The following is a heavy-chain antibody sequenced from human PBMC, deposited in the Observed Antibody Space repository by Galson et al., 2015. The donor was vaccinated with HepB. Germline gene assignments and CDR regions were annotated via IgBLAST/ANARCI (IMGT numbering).Heavy chain of an antibody. CDR1: GLTFSSYG. CDR2: ISYDGSNK. J-gene: IGHJ4*02. V-gene: IGHV3-30*18. CDR3: AKDYGDYPRYYFDY. D-gene: IGHD4-17*01. Sequence: SLRLSCAASGLTFSSYGTHWVRQAPGKGLERVEVISYDGSNKYYADSVKGRFTISRENSKNTLYLQMNSLRAEDTAVYYCAKDYGDYPRYYFDYWGQGTLVTVSS.